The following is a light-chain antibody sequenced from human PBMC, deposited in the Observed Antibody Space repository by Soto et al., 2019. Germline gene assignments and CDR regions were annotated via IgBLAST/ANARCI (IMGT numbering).Light chain of an antibody. CDR2: TND. J-gene: IGLJ3*02. CDR3: AVWDDSLRGWV. CDR1: TSNLGGNT. Sequence: QSVLTQPPSVSGTPGHKVSISCSGSTSNLGGNTVNWYQQLPGTAPKLLIFTNDQRTSGVPGRFSGSKSGTSASLAISGLRSEDEADYYCAVWDDSLRGWVFGGGTQLTVL. V-gene: IGLV1-44*01.